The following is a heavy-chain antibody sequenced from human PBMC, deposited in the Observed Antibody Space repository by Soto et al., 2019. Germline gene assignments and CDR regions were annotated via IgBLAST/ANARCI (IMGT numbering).Heavy chain of an antibody. Sequence: GESLKISCKGSGYSFTSYWIGWVRQMPGKGLEWMGIIYPGDSDTRYSPSFQGQVTISADKSISTAYLQWSSLKASDTAIYYCARLLYGGPYYYYYYGMDVWGQGTSVPVSS. CDR2: IYPGDSDT. CDR1: GYSFTSYW. CDR3: ARLLYGGPYYYYYYGMDV. D-gene: IGHD2-8*01. V-gene: IGHV5-51*01. J-gene: IGHJ6*02.